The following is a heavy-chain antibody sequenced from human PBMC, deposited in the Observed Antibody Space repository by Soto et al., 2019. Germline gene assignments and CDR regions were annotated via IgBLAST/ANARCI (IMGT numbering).Heavy chain of an antibody. J-gene: IGHJ4*02. V-gene: IGHV3-30-3*01. D-gene: IGHD6-13*01. Sequence: QVQLVESGGGVVQPGRSLRLSCAASGFTFSNYALHWVRQAPGKGLEWVAVISYDGSNKYYADSVKGRFTISRDTSKNTVYLQMNSLRAEDTAVYYCARDMGIAAAGLDYWGQGTLVTVSS. CDR1: GFTFSNYA. CDR2: ISYDGSNK. CDR3: ARDMGIAAAGLDY.